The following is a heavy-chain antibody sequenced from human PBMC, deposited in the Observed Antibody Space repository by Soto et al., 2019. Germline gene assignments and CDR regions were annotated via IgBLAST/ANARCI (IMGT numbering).Heavy chain of an antibody. CDR1: GYTFTSYD. J-gene: IGHJ6*03. CDR2: MNPNSGNT. Sequence: ASVKVSCKASGYTFTSYDINWVRQATGQGLEWMGWMNPNSGNTGYAQKFQGRVTMTRNTSISTAYMELSSLRSEDTAVYYCARLRRYYDFWSGYPGHYYYYHMDVWGKGTTVTVS. CDR3: ARLRRYYDFWSGYPGHYYYYHMDV. V-gene: IGHV1-8*01. D-gene: IGHD3-3*01.